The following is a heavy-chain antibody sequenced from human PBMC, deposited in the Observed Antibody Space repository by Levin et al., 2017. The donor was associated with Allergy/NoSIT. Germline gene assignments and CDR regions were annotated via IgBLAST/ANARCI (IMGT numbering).Heavy chain of an antibody. CDR3: ARGGVVAGQFDY. CDR1: GGTFSSYT. CDR2: IIPILGIA. V-gene: IGHV1-69*02. J-gene: IGHJ4*02. Sequence: ASVKVSCKASGGTFSSYTISWVRQAPGQGLEWMGRIIPILGIANYAQKFQGRVTITADKSTSTAYMELSSLRSEDTAVYYCARGGVVAGQFDYWGQGTLVTVSS. D-gene: IGHD2-15*01.